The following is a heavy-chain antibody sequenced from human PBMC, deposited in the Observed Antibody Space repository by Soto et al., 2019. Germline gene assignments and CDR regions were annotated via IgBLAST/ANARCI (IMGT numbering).Heavy chain of an antibody. D-gene: IGHD6-19*01. V-gene: IGHV2-70*11. CDR1: GFSLSTSGMC. CDR3: VRALVAVDGNRIGMDV. CDR2: IDWDDDK. Sequence: SGPTLVNPTQTLTLACTFSGFSLSTSGMCVSWIRQPPGKALEWLARIDWDDDKYYSTSLKTRLTISKGTSKNQVVLTMTNMDPVDTATYYCVRALVAVDGNRIGMDVWGQGTTVTVSS. J-gene: IGHJ6*02.